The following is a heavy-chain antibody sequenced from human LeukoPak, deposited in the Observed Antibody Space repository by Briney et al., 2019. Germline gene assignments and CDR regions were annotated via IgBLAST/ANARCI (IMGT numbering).Heavy chain of an antibody. Sequence: GGSLRLSCAASGFTFSGYAMSWVRQAPGKGLEWVSAISGSGGSTYYADSVKGRFTISRDNSKNTLYLQMNSLRAEDTAVYYCAKEGKNYYDSSGYSYYFDYWGQGTLVTVSS. V-gene: IGHV3-23*01. CDR1: GFTFSGYA. CDR2: ISGSGGST. J-gene: IGHJ4*02. CDR3: AKEGKNYYDSSGYSYYFDY. D-gene: IGHD3-22*01.